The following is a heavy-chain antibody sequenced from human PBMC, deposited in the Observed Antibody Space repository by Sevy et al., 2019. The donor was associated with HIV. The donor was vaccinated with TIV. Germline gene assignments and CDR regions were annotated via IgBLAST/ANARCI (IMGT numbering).Heavy chain of an antibody. Sequence: GGSLRLSCTASGFIFGDYGMSWVRRAPGKGLEWIAFFKSKIHGGTTENAASVKGRFTISRDDSKNIVYLQMSNLKTEDTAVYSCTRWSGSQSIFDYWGQGTLVTVSS. V-gene: IGHV3-49*04. CDR3: TRWSGSQSIFDY. J-gene: IGHJ4*02. CDR2: FKSKIHGGTT. CDR1: GFIFGDYG. D-gene: IGHD1-26*01.